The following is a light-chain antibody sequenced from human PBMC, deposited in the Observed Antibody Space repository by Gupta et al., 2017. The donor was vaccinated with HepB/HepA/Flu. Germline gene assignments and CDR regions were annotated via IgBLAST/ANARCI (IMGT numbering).Light chain of an antibody. CDR3: CSYAGSSTYV. CDR2: EVS. J-gene: IGLJ1*01. CDR1: SSDVGSYNL. Sequence: QSALTQPASVSGSPGQSITISCTGTSSDVGSYNLVSWYQQHPGKAPKLMICEVSKRPSGVSNRFSGSKSGNTASLIISGLQAEDEADYYCCSYAGSSTYVFGTGTNVTVL. V-gene: IGLV2-23*02.